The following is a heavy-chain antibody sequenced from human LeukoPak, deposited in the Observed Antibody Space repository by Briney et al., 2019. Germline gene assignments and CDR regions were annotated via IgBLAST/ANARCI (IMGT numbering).Heavy chain of an antibody. CDR2: IIPSGGST. J-gene: IGHJ5*02. Sequence: ASVKVSCKASAYTFSSYYMHWIRQTPGQGLEWMGIIIPSGGSTSYAQKFQGRVTTTSDTSTSTVYMELSSLRSEDTAVYYCARGRAEMGSWFDPWGQGTLVTVSS. D-gene: IGHD5-24*01. V-gene: IGHV1-46*01. CDR1: AYTFSSYY. CDR3: ARGRAEMGSWFDP.